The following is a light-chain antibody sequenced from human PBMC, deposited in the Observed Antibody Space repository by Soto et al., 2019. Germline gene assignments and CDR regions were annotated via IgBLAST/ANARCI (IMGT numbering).Light chain of an antibody. CDR3: QKYNSSPRT. Sequence: DIQMTQSPSSLSASVGDRVTITCRASQGISNYLAWYQQKPGKVPKLLIYAASTLQSGAPSRFRGSGSWTDFTLTISSLQPEDVATYYCQKYNSSPRTFGQGTKVEIK. V-gene: IGKV1-27*01. CDR2: AAS. J-gene: IGKJ1*01. CDR1: QGISNY.